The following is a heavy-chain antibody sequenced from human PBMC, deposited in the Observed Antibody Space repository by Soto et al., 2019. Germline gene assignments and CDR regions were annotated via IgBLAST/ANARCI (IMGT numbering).Heavy chain of an antibody. D-gene: IGHD6-13*01. CDR2: ISAYNGNT. CDR3: ARVPPWYSSSWNWFDP. V-gene: IGHV1-18*01. Sequence: QVQLVQSGSEVKKPGASVKVSCKASGYTFTSYGISWVRQAPGQGLEWMGWISAYNGNTNYAQKLQGRVTMTTDTYTSTAYMELRSLRSDDTAVYYCARVPPWYSSSWNWFDPWGQGTLVTVSS. J-gene: IGHJ5*02. CDR1: GYTFTSYG.